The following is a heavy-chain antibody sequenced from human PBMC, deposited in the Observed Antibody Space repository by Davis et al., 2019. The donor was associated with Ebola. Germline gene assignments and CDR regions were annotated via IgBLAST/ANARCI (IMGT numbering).Heavy chain of an antibody. D-gene: IGHD6-19*01. Sequence: PGGSLRLSCVASGFTFSTYWMTWVRQAPGKGLEWVANIRQDGSAKYSVDSVKGRFTMSRDNAKNSLYLQMNSLRAEDTAVYYCARDSGWYRFDYWGQGTLVTVSS. V-gene: IGHV3-7*01. CDR3: ARDSGWYRFDY. CDR1: GFTFSTYW. J-gene: IGHJ4*02. CDR2: IRQDGSAK.